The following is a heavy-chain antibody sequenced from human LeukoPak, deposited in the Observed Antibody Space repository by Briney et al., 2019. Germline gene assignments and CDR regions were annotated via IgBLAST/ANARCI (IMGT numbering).Heavy chain of an antibody. CDR3: ARDLFTAVEY. CDR2: ISYDGSNK. Sequence: GRSLRLSCAASGFTFSSYAMHWVRQAPGKGLEWVAVISYDGSNKYYADSVKGRFTISRDNSKNTLYLQMNSLRAEDTAVYYCARDLFTAVEYWGQGTLVTVSS. CDR1: GFTFSSYA. V-gene: IGHV3-30-3*01. J-gene: IGHJ4*02. D-gene: IGHD5-18*01.